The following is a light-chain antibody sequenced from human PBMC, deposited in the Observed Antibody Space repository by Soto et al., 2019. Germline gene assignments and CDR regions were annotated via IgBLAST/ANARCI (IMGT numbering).Light chain of an antibody. Sequence: QSVLTQPASVSGSPGQSITISCTGTSSDVGSYDLVSWYQHHPGTAPKLILYEVTKRPSGVSNRSSGSKSGNTASLTISGLQTEDDSHYYCCSYANGNTLLFGGGTQLTVL. J-gene: IGLJ2*01. CDR2: EVT. CDR3: CSYANGNTLL. V-gene: IGLV2-23*02. CDR1: SSDVGSYDL.